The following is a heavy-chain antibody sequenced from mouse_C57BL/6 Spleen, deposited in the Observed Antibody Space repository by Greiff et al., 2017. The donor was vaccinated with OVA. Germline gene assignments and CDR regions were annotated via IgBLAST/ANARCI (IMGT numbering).Heavy chain of an antibody. CDR1: GYTFTSYW. D-gene: IGHD1-1*01. Sequence: QVHVKQPGTELVKPGASVKLSCKASGYTFTSYWMHWVKQRPGQGLEWIGNINPSNGGTNYNEKFKSKATLTVDKSSSTAYMQLSSLTSEDSAVYYCRYYGSRGNFDYWGQGTTLTVSS. V-gene: IGHV1-53*01. J-gene: IGHJ2*01. CDR3: RYYGSRGNFDY. CDR2: INPSNGGT.